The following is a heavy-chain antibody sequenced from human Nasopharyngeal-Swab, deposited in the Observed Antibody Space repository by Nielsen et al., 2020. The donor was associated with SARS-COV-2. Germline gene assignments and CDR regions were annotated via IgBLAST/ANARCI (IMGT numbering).Heavy chain of an antibody. J-gene: IGHJ4*02. CDR1: GYSFTSYW. CDR3: AWSSSWYHTGYFDY. Sequence: KVACKGSGYSFTSYWSGWVRQMPGKGLEWMGIIYPGDSDTRYSPSFQGQVTISADKSISTAYLQWSSLKASDTAMYYCAWSSSWYHTGYFDYWGQGTLVTVSS. CDR2: IYPGDSDT. V-gene: IGHV5-51*01. D-gene: IGHD6-13*01.